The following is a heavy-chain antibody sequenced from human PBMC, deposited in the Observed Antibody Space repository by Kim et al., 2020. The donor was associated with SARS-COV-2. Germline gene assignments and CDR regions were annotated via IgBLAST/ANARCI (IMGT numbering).Heavy chain of an antibody. V-gene: IGHV5-51*01. CDR3: ARHASGYYDSSGYYYYYGMDV. Sequence: GESLKISCKGSGYSFTSYWIGWVRQMPGKGLEWMGIIYPGDSDTRYSPSFQGQVTISADKSINTAYLQWSRLKASDTAMYYCARHASGYYDSSGYYYYYGMDVWGQGTTVTVSS. D-gene: IGHD3-22*01. CDR2: IYPGDSDT. CDR1: GYSFTSYW. J-gene: IGHJ6*02.